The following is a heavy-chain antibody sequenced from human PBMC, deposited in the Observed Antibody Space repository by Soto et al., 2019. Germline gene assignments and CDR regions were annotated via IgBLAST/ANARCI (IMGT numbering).Heavy chain of an antibody. CDR2: IYSGGST. D-gene: IGHD6-6*01. J-gene: IGHJ4*02. V-gene: IGHV3-66*01. CDR1: GFTVSSNY. Sequence: GGSLRLSCAASGFTVSSNYMSWVRQAPGKGLEWVSVIYSGGSTYYADSVKGRFTISRDNSKNTLYLQMNSLRAEDTAVYYCAKEAHSSSRARVYRHWGQGTLVTVSS. CDR3: AKEAHSSSRARVYRH.